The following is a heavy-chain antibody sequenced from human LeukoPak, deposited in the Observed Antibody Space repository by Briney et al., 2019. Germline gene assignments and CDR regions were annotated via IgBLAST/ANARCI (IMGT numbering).Heavy chain of an antibody. CDR1: GFTFREFA. D-gene: IGHD1-1*01. V-gene: IGHV3-49*03. Sequence: GGSLRLSCTSSGFTFREFAVSWFRQAPGKGLEWIGFIRSSIYGGTPKAAASVKGRFIFSRDDSKGVAYLRMNSLKTDDTAVYYCSREWGNGNDLRPDSWGQGTLVTVSS. CDR2: IRSSIYGGTP. J-gene: IGHJ4*02. CDR3: SREWGNGNDLRPDS.